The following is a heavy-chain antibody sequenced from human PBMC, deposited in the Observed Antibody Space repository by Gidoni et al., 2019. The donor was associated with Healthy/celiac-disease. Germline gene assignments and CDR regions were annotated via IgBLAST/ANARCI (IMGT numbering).Heavy chain of an antibody. V-gene: IGHV3-21*01. CDR1: RFTFSSYS. Sequence: EVQLVVSGGGLVKPGGSLTLSCAASRFTFSSYSMKWVRQAPGKRLEWVSSISSSSSYIYYADSVKGRFTISRDNAKNSLYLQMNSLRAEDTAVYYCARDRTTVVTPEYFQHWGQGTLVTVSS. D-gene: IGHD4-17*01. J-gene: IGHJ1*01. CDR2: ISSSSSYI. CDR3: ARDRTTVVTPEYFQH.